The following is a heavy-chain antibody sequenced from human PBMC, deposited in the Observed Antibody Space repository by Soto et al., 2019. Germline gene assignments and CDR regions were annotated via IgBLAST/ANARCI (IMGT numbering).Heavy chain of an antibody. CDR3: VRNHPTPGGSYYYDYYMDV. D-gene: IGHD3-16*01. Sequence: GGSLRLSCAASGFTFSDYYMTWIRQAPGKGLEWVSYISGSGSTTNYADSVKGRFTISRDNAKNSLDLQINSLRAEDTAVYYCVRNHPTPGGSYYYDYYMDVWGKGTTVTVSS. V-gene: IGHV3-11*01. CDR2: ISGSGSTT. J-gene: IGHJ6*03. CDR1: GFTFSDYY.